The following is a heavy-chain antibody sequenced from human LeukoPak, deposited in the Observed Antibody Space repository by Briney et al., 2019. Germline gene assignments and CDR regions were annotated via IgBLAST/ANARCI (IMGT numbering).Heavy chain of an antibody. CDR2: INPNSGGT. CDR3: ARSSGQSNGYYLSFDY. Sequence: ASVKVSCKASGYTFTGYYMHWVRQAPGQGLEWMGWINPNSGGTNYAQKFQGRVTMTRDTSISTAYMELSRLRSDDTAVYYCARSSGQSNGYYLSFDYWGQGTLVTVSS. D-gene: IGHD3-22*01. J-gene: IGHJ4*02. CDR1: GYTFTGYY. V-gene: IGHV1-2*02.